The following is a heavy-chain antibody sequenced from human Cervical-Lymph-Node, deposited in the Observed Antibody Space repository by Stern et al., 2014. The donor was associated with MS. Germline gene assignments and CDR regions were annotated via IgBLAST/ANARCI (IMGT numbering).Heavy chain of an antibody. CDR3: VRERSSRGFDY. CDR1: GFTFTSYA. V-gene: IGHV3-30-3*01. J-gene: IGHJ4*02. D-gene: IGHD5/OR15-5a*01. CDR2: ISDDGNTK. Sequence: VQLVESGGGVVQPGRSLRVSCATAGFTFTSYAMNWVRQAPGQGLEWGAVISDDGNTKYYADSVKGRFTISRDNSKNTLYLQMSSLRAEDTAVYYCVRERSSRGFDYWGQGSLVTVSS.